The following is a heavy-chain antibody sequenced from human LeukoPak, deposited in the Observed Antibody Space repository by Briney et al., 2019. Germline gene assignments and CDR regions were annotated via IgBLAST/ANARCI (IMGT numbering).Heavy chain of an antibody. V-gene: IGHV3-30-3*01. CDR1: GFTFSSYA. CDR3: ARDYASDY. D-gene: IGHD3-10*01. J-gene: IGHJ4*02. CDR2: ISYDGSNK. Sequence: PGGSLRLSCAASGFTFSSYAMHWVRQAPGKGLEWVAVISYDGSNKYYADSVKGRFTISRDNSKNTLYLQMSSLRAEDTAVYYCARDYASDYWGQGTLVTVSS.